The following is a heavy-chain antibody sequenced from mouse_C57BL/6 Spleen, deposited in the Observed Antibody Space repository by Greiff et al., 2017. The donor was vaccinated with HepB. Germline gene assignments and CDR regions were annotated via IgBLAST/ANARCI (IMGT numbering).Heavy chain of an antibody. Sequence: VQLKESGPGLVQPSQRLSITCTVSGFSLTSYGVHWVRQSPGKGLEWLGVIWRGGSTDYNAAFMSRLSITKDNSKSQVFFKMNSLQADDTAIYYCAKGYDYDENAMDYWGQGTSVTVSS. CDR2: IWRGGST. CDR3: AKGYDYDENAMDY. J-gene: IGHJ4*01. V-gene: IGHV2-5*01. CDR1: GFSLTSYG. D-gene: IGHD2-4*01.